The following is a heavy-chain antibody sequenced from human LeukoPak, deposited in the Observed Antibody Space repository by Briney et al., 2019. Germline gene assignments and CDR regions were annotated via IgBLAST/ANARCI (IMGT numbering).Heavy chain of an antibody. CDR3: ARAKNGCGGDCYSPSFFDY. V-gene: IGHV4-34*01. CDR1: GGSFSYYY. Sequence: SETLSLTCAVYGGSFSYYYWSWIRQPPGKGLEWIGEINHSGSTNYNPPLKNRVTMSVDTSKNQFSLKLSSVTAADTAVYYCARAKNGCGGDCYSPSFFDYWGQGTLVTVSS. CDR2: INHSGST. D-gene: IGHD2-21*01. J-gene: IGHJ4*02.